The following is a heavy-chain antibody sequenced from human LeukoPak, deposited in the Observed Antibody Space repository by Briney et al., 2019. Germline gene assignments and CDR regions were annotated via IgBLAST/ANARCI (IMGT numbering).Heavy chain of an antibody. CDR2: ISSSSSYI. D-gene: IGHD3-22*01. J-gene: IGHJ4*02. CDR3: ARVLTPYYYDSSGYYSGGYFDY. V-gene: IGHV3-21*01. Sequence: GGSLRLSCAASGFTFSSYRMNWVRQAPGKGLEWVSSISSSSSYIYYADSVKGRFTISRDNAKNSLYLQMNSLRAEDTAVYYCARVLTPYYYDSSGYYSGGYFDYWGQGTLVTVSS. CDR1: GFTFSSYR.